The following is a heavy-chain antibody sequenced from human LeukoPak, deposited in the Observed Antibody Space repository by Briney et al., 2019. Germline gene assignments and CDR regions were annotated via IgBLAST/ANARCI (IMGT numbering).Heavy chain of an antibody. CDR2: IYHSGST. D-gene: IGHD3-10*01. J-gene: IGHJ6*03. V-gene: IGHV4-4*02. CDR1: GGSISSSNW. Sequence: PSETLSLTCAVSGGSISSSNWWSWVRQPPGKGLEWIGEIYHSGSTNYNPSLKSRVTISVDKSKNQFSLKLSSVTAADTAVYYCAKVRAYYYYYMDVWGKGTTVTVSS. CDR3: AKVRAYYYYYMDV.